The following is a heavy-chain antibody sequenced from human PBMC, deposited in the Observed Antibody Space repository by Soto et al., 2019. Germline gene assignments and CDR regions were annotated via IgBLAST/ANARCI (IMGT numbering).Heavy chain of an antibody. CDR2: ITAFNGNT. V-gene: IGHV1-18*01. J-gene: IGHJ4*02. D-gene: IGHD3-3*01. CDR1: GYTFTDYG. CDR3: ARISQSDFWSGYYHFFDY. Sequence: QVHLVQSGAEVEKPGASVKVSCKASGYTFTDYGISWVRQAPGQGLQWMGWITAFNGNTKYAQQFQGRVTMTTDTSTSTAYMELRSLESDDTAVYYCARISQSDFWSGYYHFFDYWGQGTLVTVSS.